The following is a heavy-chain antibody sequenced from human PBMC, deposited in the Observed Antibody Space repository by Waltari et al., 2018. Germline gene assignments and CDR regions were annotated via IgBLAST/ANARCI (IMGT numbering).Heavy chain of an antibody. Sequence: QVQLQQWGAGLLKPSETLSRTCAVYGGSFSGYFWSWIRQSPGKGLEWIGQINRDGSNKFNPSLKSRVAMSVDTIKSQISLRLSSVTAADAAVYYCARVGDYHGSGRFGLDVWGQGTRVTVSS. CDR1: GGSFSGYF. D-gene: IGHD3-10*01. J-gene: IGHJ6*02. CDR3: ARVGDYHGSGRFGLDV. CDR2: INRDGSN. V-gene: IGHV4-34*01.